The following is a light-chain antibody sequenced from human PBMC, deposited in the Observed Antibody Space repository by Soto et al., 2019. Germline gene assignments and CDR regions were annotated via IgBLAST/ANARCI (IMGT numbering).Light chain of an antibody. J-gene: IGKJ5*01. V-gene: IGKV1-13*02. Sequence: AIQLTQSPSSLSASVGDSVTITCRASQGISSALAWYQQTPGRAPKLLIYDASTLESGVPSRFSGSGSGTEFTLTISSLQPDDFATYYCQQYNSYSITFGQGTRLEIK. CDR1: QGISSA. CDR2: DAS. CDR3: QQYNSYSIT.